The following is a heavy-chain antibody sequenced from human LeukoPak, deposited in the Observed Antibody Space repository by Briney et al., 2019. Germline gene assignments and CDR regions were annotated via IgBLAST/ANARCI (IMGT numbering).Heavy chain of an antibody. CDR3: ATSPVITRD. V-gene: IGHV3-23*01. J-gene: IGHJ4*02. Sequence: PGGSLRLSCAASGFTFKRNAISWVRQAPGKGLEWVSTIGGSGDKTFYADSVKGRFTISRDNAKNTLYLQMNSLRVEDTAVYYCATSPVITRDWGQGTLVTVSS. CDR1: GFTFKRNA. D-gene: IGHD3-22*01. CDR2: IGGSGDKT.